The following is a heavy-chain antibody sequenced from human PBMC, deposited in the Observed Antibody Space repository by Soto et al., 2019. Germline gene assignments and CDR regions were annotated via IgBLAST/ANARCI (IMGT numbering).Heavy chain of an antibody. D-gene: IGHD3-10*01. J-gene: IGHJ4*02. CDR2: ISSSSYI. Sequence: GGSLRLSCAASGFTFSSYSMNWVRQAPGKGLEWVSSISSSSYIYYADSVKGRFTISRDNAKNSLYLQMNSLGAEDRAVYYCARDLDGGGDYWGQGTLVTVSS. CDR1: GFTFSSYS. V-gene: IGHV3-21*01. CDR3: ARDLDGGGDY.